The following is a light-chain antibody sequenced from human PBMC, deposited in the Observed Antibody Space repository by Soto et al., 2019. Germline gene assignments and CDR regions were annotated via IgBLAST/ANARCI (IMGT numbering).Light chain of an antibody. Sequence: QAVVTQPPSASGTPGQRVTISCSGGSSNIGTNAVNWYQQLPGTAPKLLIYNNNQRPSGVPDRFSGSKSGTSASLAISGLQSEDEDDYYCAAWDDSLNGYVFGTGTKLTVL. V-gene: IGLV1-44*01. CDR3: AAWDDSLNGYV. CDR1: SSNIGTNA. J-gene: IGLJ1*01. CDR2: NNN.